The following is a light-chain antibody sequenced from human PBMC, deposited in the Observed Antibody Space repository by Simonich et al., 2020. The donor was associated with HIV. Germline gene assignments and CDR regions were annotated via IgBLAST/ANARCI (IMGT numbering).Light chain of an antibody. CDR2: WAS. CDR1: QSVLSSSNNKNY. J-gene: IGKJ1*01. V-gene: IGKV4-1*01. Sequence: DIVMTQSPDSLAVSLGERATINCKSSQSVLSSSNNKNYLAWYQQKPGQPPNQRFYWASTRESGVPYRFSGSGSGTDFTLTINSLQAEDVAVYYCQQYYSTPQTFGQGTKVEIK. CDR3: QQYYSTPQT.